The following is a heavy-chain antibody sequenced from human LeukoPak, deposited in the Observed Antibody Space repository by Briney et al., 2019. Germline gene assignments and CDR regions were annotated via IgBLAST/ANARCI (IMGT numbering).Heavy chain of an antibody. CDR1: GGSIRSSSYY. CDR3: ARQVVAVAGTGYFDY. J-gene: IGHJ4*02. Sequence: ETLSLTCTVSGGSIRSSSYYWGWIRQPPGKGLEWIGSIYYSGSTYYNASLKSRGTISVDTSKNQFSLKLNSVTAADTAVYSCARQVVAVAGTGYFDYWGQGTLVTVSS. CDR2: IYYSGST. D-gene: IGHD6-19*01. V-gene: IGHV4-39*01.